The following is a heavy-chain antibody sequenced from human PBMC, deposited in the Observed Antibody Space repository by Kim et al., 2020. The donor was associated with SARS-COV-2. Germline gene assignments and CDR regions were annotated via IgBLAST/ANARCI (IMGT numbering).Heavy chain of an antibody. D-gene: IGHD3-10*01. V-gene: IGHV3-30*03. Sequence: DSVKGRFTISRDNSKNTMYLQMNSLRAEDTAVYYCATLGDYYYGSGSPDYWGQGTLVTVSS. CDR3: ATLGDYYYGSGSPDY. J-gene: IGHJ4*02.